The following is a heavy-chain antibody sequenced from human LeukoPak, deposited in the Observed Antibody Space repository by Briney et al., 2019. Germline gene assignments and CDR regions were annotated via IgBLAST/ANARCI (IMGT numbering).Heavy chain of an antibody. Sequence: GESLKITCKGSGYSFTSYWIGWVRQMPGKGLEWMGIIYPGGSDTRYSPSFQGQVTISADKSISTAYLQWSSLKASDTAMYYCARHKYGDYAPGDYWGQGTLVTVSS. CDR1: GYSFTSYW. CDR2: IYPGGSDT. D-gene: IGHD4-17*01. CDR3: ARHKYGDYAPGDY. J-gene: IGHJ4*02. V-gene: IGHV5-51*01.